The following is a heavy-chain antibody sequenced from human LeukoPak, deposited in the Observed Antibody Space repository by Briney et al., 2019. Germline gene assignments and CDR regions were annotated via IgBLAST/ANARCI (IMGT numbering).Heavy chain of an antibody. CDR1: GYSISSGYY. V-gene: IGHV4-38-2*01. CDR2: IYHSGST. Sequence: SETLSLTCAVSGYSISSGYYWGWIRQPPGKGLEWIGSIYHSGSTYYNPSLKSRVAISVDTSKNQFSLKLSSVTAADTAVYYCARQGFYYDSSGTEYFQHWGQGTLVTVSS. J-gene: IGHJ1*01. CDR3: ARQGFYYDSSGTEYFQH. D-gene: IGHD3-22*01.